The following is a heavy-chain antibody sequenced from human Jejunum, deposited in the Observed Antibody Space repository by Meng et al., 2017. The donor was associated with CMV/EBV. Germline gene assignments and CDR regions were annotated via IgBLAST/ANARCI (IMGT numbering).Heavy chain of an antibody. CDR1: VFRFSDYY. V-gene: IGHV3-11*01. CDR3: ASYVY. Sequence: GSLRLSCETSVFRFSDYYMSWVRQAPGKGLEWLSYISPFGGTMYYADSVKGRFTISRDNAKNSLFLHMNGLTAEDTGVYYCASYVYWGQGTRVTVSS. J-gene: IGHJ4*02. CDR2: ISPFGGTM. D-gene: IGHD3-16*01.